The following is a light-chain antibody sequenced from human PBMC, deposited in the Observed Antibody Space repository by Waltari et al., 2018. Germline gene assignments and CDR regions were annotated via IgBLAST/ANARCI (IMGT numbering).Light chain of an antibody. CDR2: QDT. Sequence: SYELTQPPSVSVSPGQTASITCSGDKLGDKYVCWYQPKPGQSPVLVIYQDTKRPSGIPERFSGSNSGNTATLTISGTQAMDEADYYCQAWDSSTAVFGGGTKLTVL. V-gene: IGLV3-1*01. CDR3: QAWDSSTAV. CDR1: KLGDKY. J-gene: IGLJ2*01.